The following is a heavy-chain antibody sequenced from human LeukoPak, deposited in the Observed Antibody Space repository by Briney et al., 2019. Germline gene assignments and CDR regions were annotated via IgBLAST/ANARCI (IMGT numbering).Heavy chain of an antibody. CDR2: INPNSGGT. D-gene: IGHD6-19*01. CDR1: GYTFTGYY. CDR3: ARDRAAVAGNFDY. J-gene: IGHJ4*02. Sequence: ASVKVSCKASGYTFTGYYMHWVRQAPGQGLEWMGWINPNSGGTNYAQKLQGRVTMTTDTSTGTAYMELRSLRSDDTAVYYCARDRAAVAGNFDYWGQGTLVTVSS. V-gene: IGHV1-2*02.